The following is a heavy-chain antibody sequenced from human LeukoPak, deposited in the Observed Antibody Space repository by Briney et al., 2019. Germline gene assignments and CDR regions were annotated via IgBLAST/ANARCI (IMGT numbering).Heavy chain of an antibody. Sequence: SGTLSLTCGVSGGSIITSNWWSWVRQPPGKGLEWIGEIFHSGIINYNPSLKSRVTISVDTSKNQFSLKLSSVTAADTAVYYCARSGIAASGTGFDPWGQGTLVTVSS. D-gene: IGHD6-13*01. CDR1: GGSIITSNW. CDR2: IFHSGII. J-gene: IGHJ5*02. V-gene: IGHV4-4*02. CDR3: ARSGIAASGTGFDP.